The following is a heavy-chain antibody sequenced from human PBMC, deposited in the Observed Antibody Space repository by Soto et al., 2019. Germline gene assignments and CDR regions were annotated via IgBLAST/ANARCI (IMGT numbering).Heavy chain of an antibody. J-gene: IGHJ5*01. CDR2: IDKSGTST. V-gene: IGHV3-23*05. CDR1: GFTFSNYA. Sequence: EVQLLESGGGLVQPGGSLRLSCAASGFTFSNYAMTWVRQAPGRGLEWVSAIDKSGTSTFLAESVTGRFTISRDNSHSTLYLEMNSLRAEDTAVYYCAQNWSIPWF. D-gene: IGHD3-3*01. CDR3: AQNWSIPWF.